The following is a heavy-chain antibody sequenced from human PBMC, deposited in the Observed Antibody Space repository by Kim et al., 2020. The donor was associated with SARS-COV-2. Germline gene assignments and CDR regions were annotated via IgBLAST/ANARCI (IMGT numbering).Heavy chain of an antibody. Sequence: GGSLRLSCAASGFTFSSYAMSWVRQAPGKGLEWVSAISGSGGSTYYADSVKGRFTISRDNSKNTLYLQMNSLRAEDTAVYYCAKGGDVEGAPPMPFDYWGQGTLVTVSS. CDR2: ISGSGGST. D-gene: IGHD3-10*02. V-gene: IGHV3-23*01. CDR1: GFTFSSYA. J-gene: IGHJ4*02. CDR3: AKGGDVEGAPPMPFDY.